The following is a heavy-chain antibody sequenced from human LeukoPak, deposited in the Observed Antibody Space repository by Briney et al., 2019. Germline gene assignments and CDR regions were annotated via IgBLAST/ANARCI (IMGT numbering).Heavy chain of an antibody. CDR3: EKDTIRSSWYPSDGMDV. Sequence: GGSLRLSCAASGFTFSSYAMSWVRRAPGKGLEWVSGISGGGGSTHYADSVKGRFTVSRDNSKNTLYLQMNSLRAEDTAVYYCEKDTIRSSWYPSDGMDVWGQGATVTVSS. CDR1: GFTFSSYA. J-gene: IGHJ6*02. D-gene: IGHD6-13*01. CDR2: ISGGGGST. V-gene: IGHV3-23*01.